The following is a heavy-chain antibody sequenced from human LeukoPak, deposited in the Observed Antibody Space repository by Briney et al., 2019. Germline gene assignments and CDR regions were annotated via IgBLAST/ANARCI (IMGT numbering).Heavy chain of an antibody. CDR2: ISYDGNNK. D-gene: IGHD3-10*01. V-gene: IGHV3-30*04. Sequence: GGSLRLSCVVSGFTLSSYAMHWVRQAPGKGLEWAAVISYDGNNKYYADSVKGRFTISRDNSKNTLYLQMNSLRVEDTAVYYCARDQYSTMVRGVIPHDAFDIWGQGTMVTVSS. CDR3: ARDQYSTMVRGVIPHDAFDI. J-gene: IGHJ3*02. CDR1: GFTLSSYA.